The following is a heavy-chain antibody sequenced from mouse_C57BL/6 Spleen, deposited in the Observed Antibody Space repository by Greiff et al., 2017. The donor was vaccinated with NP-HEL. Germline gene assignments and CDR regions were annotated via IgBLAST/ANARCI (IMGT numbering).Heavy chain of an antibody. CDR2: ISYDGSN. Sequence: EVQLQQSGPGLVKPSQSLSLPCSVTGYSITSGYYWNWIRQFPGNKLEWMGYISYDGSNNYNPSLKNRISITRDTSKNQFFLKLNSVTTEDTATYYCARDNDLYYFDYWGKGTTLTVSS. V-gene: IGHV3-6*01. J-gene: IGHJ2*01. D-gene: IGHD2-4*01. CDR1: GYSITSGYY. CDR3: ARDNDLYYFDY.